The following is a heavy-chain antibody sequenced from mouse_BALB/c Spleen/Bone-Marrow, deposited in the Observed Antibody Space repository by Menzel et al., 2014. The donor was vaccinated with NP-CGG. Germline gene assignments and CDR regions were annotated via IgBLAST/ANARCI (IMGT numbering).Heavy chain of an antibody. D-gene: IGHD1-3*01. Sequence: EVKLEESGGGLVKLAGSLKLSCAASGFSFSSYYMSWVRQTPEKRLELVAAINSNGGSTYYPDTVKGRFTISRDNAKNHLYLKMSSLKSEDTAKYYCARHRNKDNNPEYFDVWGEGTTVTVSS. V-gene: IGHV5-6-2*01. J-gene: IGHJ1*01. CDR1: GFSFSSYY. CDR2: INSNGGST. CDR3: ARHRNKDNNPEYFDV.